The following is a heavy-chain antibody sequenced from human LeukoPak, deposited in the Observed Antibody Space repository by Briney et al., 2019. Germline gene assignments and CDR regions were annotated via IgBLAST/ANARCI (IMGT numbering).Heavy chain of an antibody. Sequence: SETLSLTCTVSGGSINSYYWNWIRQPAGKGLEWIGRIYSSGSTNYNPSLKSRVTISVDTSKNQFSLKLSSVTAADTAVYYCARGIRGVGSYYYYMDVWGKGTTVTVSS. D-gene: IGHD5-18*01. CDR3: ARGIRGVGSYYYYMDV. CDR2: IYSSGST. J-gene: IGHJ6*03. CDR1: GGSINSYY. V-gene: IGHV4-4*07.